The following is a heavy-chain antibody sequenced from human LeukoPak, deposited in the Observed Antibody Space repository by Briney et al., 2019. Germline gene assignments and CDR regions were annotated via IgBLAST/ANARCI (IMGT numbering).Heavy chain of an antibody. CDR2: ITSKAFSGST. CDR3: TRDGGTLDY. D-gene: IGHD3-16*01. V-gene: IGHV3-49*04. Sequence: PGGSLRLSCTASGYTFGDYAMSWVRQSPGKGLEWVSLITSKAFSGSTEYAASVKGRVTISRDDSKSIAYLQMHSLKTEDTAMYYCTRDGGTLDYWGQGTLVTVSS. CDR1: GYTFGDYA. J-gene: IGHJ4*02.